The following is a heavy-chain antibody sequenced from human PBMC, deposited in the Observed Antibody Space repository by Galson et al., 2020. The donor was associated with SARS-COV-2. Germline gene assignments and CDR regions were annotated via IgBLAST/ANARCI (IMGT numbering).Heavy chain of an antibody. D-gene: IGHD2-2*01. CDR1: GFTFSSYA. J-gene: IGHJ3*02. CDR2: IVRSGGST. Sequence: GGSLRLSCAASGFTFSSYAMSWVRQAPGKGLEWVSTIVRSGGSTYYADSVKGRFTISRDNSKNTLYLQMNSLRAEDTAVYYCAKGMMVLGYCSSTSCQTDEQHAFDIWGQGTMVTVSS. V-gene: IGHV3-23*01. CDR3: AKGMMVLGYCSSTSCQTDEQHAFDI.